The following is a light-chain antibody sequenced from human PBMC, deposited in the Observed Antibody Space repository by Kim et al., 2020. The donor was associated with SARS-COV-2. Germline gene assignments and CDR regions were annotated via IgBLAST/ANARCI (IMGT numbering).Light chain of an antibody. CDR2: EVS. CDR1: SSDVGGYNY. Sequence: QSVLTQHPSASGSPGQSVTISCTGTSSDVGGYNYVSWYQQHPGKAPKLMIYEVSKRPSGVPDRFSGSKSGNTASLTVSGLQAEDEADYYCSSYAAISNFVFGTGTKVTVL. V-gene: IGLV2-8*01. J-gene: IGLJ1*01. CDR3: SSYAAISNFV.